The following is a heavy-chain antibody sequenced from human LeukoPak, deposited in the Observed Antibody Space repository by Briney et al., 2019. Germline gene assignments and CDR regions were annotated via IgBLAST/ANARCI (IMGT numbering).Heavy chain of an antibody. Sequence: SVKVSCKASGGTFSSYAISWVRQGPGQGLEWMGRIIPILGIANYAHKFQGRVPITGDKSTSTPYMELSSLRSEDTAVYYCATTSDYGGNDLDYWGQGTLVTVSS. V-gene: IGHV1-69*04. D-gene: IGHD4-23*01. CDR2: IIPILGIA. CDR3: ATTSDYGGNDLDY. CDR1: GGTFSSYA. J-gene: IGHJ4*02.